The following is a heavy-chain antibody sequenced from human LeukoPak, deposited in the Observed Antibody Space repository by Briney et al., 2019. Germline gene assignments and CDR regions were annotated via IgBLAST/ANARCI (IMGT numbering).Heavy chain of an antibody. CDR1: GGSISSYY. V-gene: IGHV4-59*01. CDR3: ARGYDFWSGYFDY. D-gene: IGHD3-3*01. CDR2: IYYSGST. J-gene: IGHJ4*02. Sequence: SETLSLTCTVSGGSISSYYWSWIRQPPGKGREWMGYIYYSGSTNYNPSLNSRVTISVDTSKNQFSLKLSSVTAADTAVYYCARGYDFWSGYFDYWGQGTLVTVSS.